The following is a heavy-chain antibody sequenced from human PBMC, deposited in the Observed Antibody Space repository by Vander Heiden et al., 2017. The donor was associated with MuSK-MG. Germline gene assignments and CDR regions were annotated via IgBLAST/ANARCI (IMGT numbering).Heavy chain of an antibody. Sequence: EVQLLESGGGLVQPGGSLRLSCAASGFTFSSYAMSWVRQAPGKGLEWVSAISGSGDSTYYADSVKGRFTISRDNSKNTLYLQMNRMRAEDTAVYYCAKARDADYGGIFDYWGQGTLVTVSS. CDR2: ISGSGDST. CDR1: GFTFSSYA. V-gene: IGHV3-23*01. J-gene: IGHJ4*02. D-gene: IGHD4-17*01. CDR3: AKARDADYGGIFDY.